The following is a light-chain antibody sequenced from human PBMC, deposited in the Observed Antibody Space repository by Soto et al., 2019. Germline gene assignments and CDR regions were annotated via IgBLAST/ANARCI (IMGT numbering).Light chain of an antibody. CDR1: QGISNY. J-gene: IGKJ1*01. CDR3: QKYHGT. V-gene: IGKV1-27*01. CDR2: AAS. Sequence: DIQMTQSPSSLSASVGDRVTITCRASQGISNYLAWYQQKPGKVPKLLIYAASTLQSGVPSRFSGSGSGTDFTLTISSLQPEDVATYYCQKYHGTFGQGTKVDIK.